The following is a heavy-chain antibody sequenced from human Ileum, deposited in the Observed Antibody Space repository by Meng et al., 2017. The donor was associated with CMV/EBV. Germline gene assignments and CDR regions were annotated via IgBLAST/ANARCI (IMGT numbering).Heavy chain of an antibody. V-gene: IGHV3-21*01. CDR3: ARDLEGYYDYVWGSYRPSAFDI. D-gene: IGHD3-16*02. Sequence: GGSLRLSCAASGFTFSSYSMNWVRQAPGKGLEWVSSISRSSSFIYYADSVRGRFTISRDNAQSSLFLQMNSLRAEDTAVYYCARDLEGYYDYVWGSYRPSAFDIWGQGTMVTVSS. CDR1: GFTFSSYS. J-gene: IGHJ3*02. CDR2: ISRSSSFI.